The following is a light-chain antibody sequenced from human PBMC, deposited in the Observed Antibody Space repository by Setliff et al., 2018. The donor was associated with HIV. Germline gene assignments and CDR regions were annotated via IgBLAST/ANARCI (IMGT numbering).Light chain of an antibody. CDR3: SSYAGSNRV. V-gene: IGLV2-8*01. CDR1: SNGVGGYPY. Sequence: QSVLTQPASVSGSPGQSITISCTGTSNGVGGYPYVSWYQQHPGKAPKLMIFEVCERPSGVPDRFSGSKSGNTASLTVSGLQAEDEADYYCSSYAGSNRVFGTGTKVTVL. J-gene: IGLJ1*01. CDR2: EVC.